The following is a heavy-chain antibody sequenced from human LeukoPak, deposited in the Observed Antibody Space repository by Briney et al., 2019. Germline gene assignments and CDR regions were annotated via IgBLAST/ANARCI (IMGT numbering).Heavy chain of an antibody. V-gene: IGHV1-18*01. J-gene: IGHJ4*02. CDR1: GYTFTSYG. CDR2: ISAYNGNT. CDR3: ARSKYSSGWPPFDY. Sequence: GASVKVSCKASGYTFTSYGISWVRQAPGQGPEWMGWISAYNGNTNYAQKLQGRVTMTTDTSTSTAYMELRSLRSDDTAVYYCARSKYSSGWPPFDYWGQGTLVTVSS. D-gene: IGHD6-19*01.